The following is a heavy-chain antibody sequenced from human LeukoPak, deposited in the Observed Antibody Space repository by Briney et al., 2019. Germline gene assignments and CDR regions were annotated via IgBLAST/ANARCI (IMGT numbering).Heavy chain of an antibody. Sequence: SGFTFSSXXXXXVRXXPGXXXXXXXSISSSSSYIYYADSVKGRFTISRDNAKNSLYLEINSLRAEDTAVYYCARVSGVYYYNYGMDVWGQGTTVTVSS. D-gene: IGHD6-25*01. CDR2: ISSSSSYI. V-gene: IGHV3-21*01. CDR1: GFTFSSXX. CDR3: ARVSGVYYYNYGMDV. J-gene: IGHJ6*02.